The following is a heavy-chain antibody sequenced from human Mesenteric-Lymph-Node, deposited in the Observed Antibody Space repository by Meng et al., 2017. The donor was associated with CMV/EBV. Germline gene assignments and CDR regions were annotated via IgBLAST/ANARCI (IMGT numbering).Heavy chain of an antibody. CDR1: GYTFIGYH. V-gene: IGHV1-8*03. Sequence: ASVKVSCKTSGYTFIGYHMHWVRQATGQGLEWMGWMNPNSGNTGYAQKFQGRVTITRNTSISTAYMELSSLRSEDTAVYYCARGGAAAGTSWFDPWGQGTLVTVSS. J-gene: IGHJ5*02. CDR2: MNPNSGNT. CDR3: ARGGAAAGTSWFDP. D-gene: IGHD6-13*01.